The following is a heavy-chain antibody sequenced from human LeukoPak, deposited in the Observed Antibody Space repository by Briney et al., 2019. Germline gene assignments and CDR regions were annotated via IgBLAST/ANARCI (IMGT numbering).Heavy chain of an antibody. CDR2: MNPNSGNT. Sequence: ASVKVSCKASGYTFTSYDINWVRQATGQGLEWMGWMNPNSGNTGYAQKFQGRVTITRNTSISTAYMELSSLGSEDTAVYYCARGPYYDSSGYHLYYFDYWGQGTLVTVSS. CDR1: GYTFTSYD. V-gene: IGHV1-8*03. J-gene: IGHJ4*02. CDR3: ARGPYYDSSGYHLYYFDY. D-gene: IGHD3-22*01.